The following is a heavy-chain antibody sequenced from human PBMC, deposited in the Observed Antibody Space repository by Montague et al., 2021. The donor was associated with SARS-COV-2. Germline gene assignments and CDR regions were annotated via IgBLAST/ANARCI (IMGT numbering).Heavy chain of an antibody. CDR2: IYYSGDT. Sequence: SETLSLTCSFSGGSISTGSYYWGWIRQPPRKGLEWIGSIYYSGDTYYNPSLKSRVTISVDTSKNQFSLRLSSVTAADKAVYYCVRGGDYTDYGRVDYWGQGTLVIVSS. V-gene: IGHV4-39*01. CDR3: VRGGDYTDYGRVDY. CDR1: GGSISTGSYY. J-gene: IGHJ4*02. D-gene: IGHD4-11*01.